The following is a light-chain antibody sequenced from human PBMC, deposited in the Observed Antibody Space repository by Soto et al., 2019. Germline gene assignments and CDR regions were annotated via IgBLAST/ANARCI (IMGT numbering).Light chain of an antibody. Sequence: LTQPASVSGSPGQSITISCTGTSSDFGRYNYVSWFQQHPGKVPKLVIFEVNYRPSGVSDRFSGSKSGNTASLTITGLQAEDEADYYCTSCITANTRCVFGSGTRSPS. CDR1: SSDFGRYNY. V-gene: IGLV2-14*01. J-gene: IGLJ1*01. CDR3: TSCITANTRCV. CDR2: EVN.